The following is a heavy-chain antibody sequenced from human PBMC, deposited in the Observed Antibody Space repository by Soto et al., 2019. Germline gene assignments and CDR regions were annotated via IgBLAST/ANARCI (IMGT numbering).Heavy chain of an antibody. CDR1: GFTFSSYG. CDR2: ISYDGSNK. Sequence: PGGSLRLSCAASGFTFSSYGMHWVRQAPGKGLEWVAVISYDGSNKYYADSVKGRFTISRDNSKNTLYLQMNSLRAEDMAVYYCAAPERHDAFDIWGQGTMVTVSS. V-gene: IGHV3-30*03. CDR3: AAPERHDAFDI. J-gene: IGHJ3*02.